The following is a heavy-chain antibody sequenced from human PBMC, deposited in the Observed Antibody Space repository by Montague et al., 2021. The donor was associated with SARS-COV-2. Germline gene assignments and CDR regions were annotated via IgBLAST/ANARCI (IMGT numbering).Heavy chain of an antibody. J-gene: IGHJ6*02. CDR2: IYYSGST. CDR1: GGSISSGGYY. V-gene: IGHV4-31*03. D-gene: IGHD5-24*01. CDR3: ERVSVEMATMGVFYYYGMDV. Sequence: TLSLTCTVSGGSISSGGYYWSWIRQRPGKGLEWIGYIYYSGSTNSNPSLKSRVTISVDTSKNQFYLKLSSVTAADTAVYYCERVSVEMATMGVFYYYGMDVWGQGTTVTVSS.